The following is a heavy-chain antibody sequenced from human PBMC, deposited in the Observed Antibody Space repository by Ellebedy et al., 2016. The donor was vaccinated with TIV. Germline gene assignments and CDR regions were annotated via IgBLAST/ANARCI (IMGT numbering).Heavy chain of an antibody. D-gene: IGHD6-19*01. J-gene: IGHJ5*01. CDR1: GFTFSSYA. CDR2: VSGSGDST. Sequence: GESLKISCAGSGFTFSSYAMSWVRQAPGEGLEWVSAVSGSGDSTYYADPVRGRFSISRDNSKNTLSLQMNSLRADDTAVYYCAGFRGEAVAGNWYDPWGQGTLVTVSS. CDR3: AGFRGEAVAGNWYDP. V-gene: IGHV3-23*01.